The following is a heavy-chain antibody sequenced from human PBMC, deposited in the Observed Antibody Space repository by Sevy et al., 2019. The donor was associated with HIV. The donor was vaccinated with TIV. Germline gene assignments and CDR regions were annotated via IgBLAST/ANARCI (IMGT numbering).Heavy chain of an antibody. CDR3: TTKGDFWSGYQFFEY. D-gene: IGHD3-3*01. V-gene: IGHV3-15*01. J-gene: IGHJ4*02. CDR1: EFTFSKAW. CDR2: IKSRADGGTT. Sequence: GGSLRLSCAASEFTFSKAWMTWVRQAPGKGLEWVGRIKSRADGGTTDYAAPVKGRFSISRDDSKNTLYLQMNSLKIEDTAVYYCTTKGDFWSGYQFFEYWGQGTLVTVSS.